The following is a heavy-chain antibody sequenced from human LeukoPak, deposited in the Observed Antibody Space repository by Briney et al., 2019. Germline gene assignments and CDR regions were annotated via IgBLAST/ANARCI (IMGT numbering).Heavy chain of an antibody. Sequence: GGSLRLSCAASGFTFDDYAMHWVRQVPGKGLEWVSGINWNSDSMDYADSVKGRFTISRDNAQNSLYLQMNSLRPEDTAVYFCAKDIASDSSAFEDWGQGALVTVSS. CDR2: INWNSDSM. D-gene: IGHD3-22*01. J-gene: IGHJ4*02. CDR1: GFTFDDYA. V-gene: IGHV3-9*01. CDR3: AKDIASDSSAFED.